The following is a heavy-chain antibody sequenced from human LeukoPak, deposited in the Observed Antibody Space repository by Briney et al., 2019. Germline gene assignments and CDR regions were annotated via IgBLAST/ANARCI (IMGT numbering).Heavy chain of an antibody. CDR1: GFTFSSYW. D-gene: IGHD4/OR15-4a*01. V-gene: IGHV3-74*01. CDR2: INSDGSST. Sequence: GGSLRLSCAASGFTFSSYWMHWARQAPGKGLEWVSGINSDGSSTYYADSVKGRFTISRDNAKNTLYLQMNSLRAEDTAVYYCAGASALDYWGQGTLVTVSS. CDR3: AGASALDY. J-gene: IGHJ4*02.